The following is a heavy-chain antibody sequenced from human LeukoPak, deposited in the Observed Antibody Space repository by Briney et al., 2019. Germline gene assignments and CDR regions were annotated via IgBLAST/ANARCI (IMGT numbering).Heavy chain of an antibody. V-gene: IGHV4-59*01. CDR1: GGSISSYY. Sequence: SETLSLTCTVSGGSISSYYWSWIRQPPGKGLEWIRYIYYSGSTNYNPSLKSRVTISVDTSKNQFSLKLSSVTAADTAVYYCARAFATPYYYDSSGYPLDIWGQGALVTVSS. J-gene: IGHJ4*02. CDR3: ARAFATPYYYDSSGYPLDI. CDR2: IYYSGST. D-gene: IGHD3-22*01.